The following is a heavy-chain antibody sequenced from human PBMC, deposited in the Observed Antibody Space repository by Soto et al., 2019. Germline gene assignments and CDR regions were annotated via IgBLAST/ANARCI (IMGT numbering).Heavy chain of an antibody. V-gene: IGHV1-2*04. Sequence: ASVKVSCKASGYTFTGYYMHWVRQAPGQGLEWMGWINPNSGGTNYAQKFQGWVTMTRDTSISTAYMELSRLRSDDTAVYYCARARKNYYYYMDVWGKGTTVTVSS. CDR3: ARARKNYYYYMDV. CDR2: INPNSGGT. CDR1: GYTFTGYY. J-gene: IGHJ6*03.